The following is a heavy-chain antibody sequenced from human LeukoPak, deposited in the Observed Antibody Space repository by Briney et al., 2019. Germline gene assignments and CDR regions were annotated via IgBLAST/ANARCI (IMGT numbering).Heavy chain of an antibody. CDR2: INVEGTTT. Sequence: GGSLRLSCAGSGFTFTRFWMHWVRQAPGKGLVWVSRINVEGTTTTYADSVEGRFTISRDENTLYLQMNHLRVDDTAVYYCARGGEEPFDYWGQGTLVTVSS. CDR1: GFTFTRFW. D-gene: IGHD3-10*01. CDR3: ARGGEEPFDY. V-gene: IGHV3-74*01. J-gene: IGHJ4*02.